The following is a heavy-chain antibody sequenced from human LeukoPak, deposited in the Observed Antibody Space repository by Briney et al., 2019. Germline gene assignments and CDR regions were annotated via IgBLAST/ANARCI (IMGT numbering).Heavy chain of an antibody. CDR3: AKDSDYYDSSGYYYGYFDY. CDR2: IRYDGSNK. V-gene: IGHV3-30*02. D-gene: IGHD3-22*01. J-gene: IGHJ4*02. CDR1: GFTFSSYG. Sequence: GGSLRLSCAASGFTFSSYGMHWVRQAPGKGLEWVAFIRYDGSNKYYADSVKGRFTISRDNSKNTLYLQMNSLRAEDTAVYYCAKDSDYYDSSGYYYGYFDYWGQGTLVTVSS.